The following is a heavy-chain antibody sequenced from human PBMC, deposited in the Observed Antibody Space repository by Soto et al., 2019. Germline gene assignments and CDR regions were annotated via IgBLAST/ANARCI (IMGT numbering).Heavy chain of an antibody. J-gene: IGHJ4*02. CDR2: INSDGGTT. V-gene: IGHV3-74*01. CDR1: GFTIYW. D-gene: IGHD3-22*01. CDR3: ASSGHYLPFDY. Sequence: GSLRLSCAASGFTIYWMHWVRQAPGKGLVWISRINSDGGTTDYADSVKGRFTISRDNAKGLVYLQMNSLGPEDTALYFCASSGHYLPFDYWGQGTLVTVSS.